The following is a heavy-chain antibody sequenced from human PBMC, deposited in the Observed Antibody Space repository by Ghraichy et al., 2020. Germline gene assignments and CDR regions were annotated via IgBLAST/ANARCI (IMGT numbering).Heavy chain of an antibody. J-gene: IGHJ3*01. CDR3: TRKYAFDV. D-gene: IGHD1-14*01. Sequence: GSLRLSCVASGFTFSSLAMSWVRQAPGKGLEWISTINHDGTITYYADSVRGRFTVSRDNSKNTLFLQMNSLRPEDTARYFCTRKYAFDVWGKGTPVTVSS. CDR1: GFTFSSLA. V-gene: IGHV3-23*05. CDR2: INHDGTIT.